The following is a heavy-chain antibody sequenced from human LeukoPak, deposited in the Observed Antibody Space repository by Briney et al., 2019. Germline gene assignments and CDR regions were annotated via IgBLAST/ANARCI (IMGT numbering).Heavy chain of an antibody. CDR1: GFTFSSYE. CDR3: ARASGSYNPFDY. CDR2: ISSSGSTI. Sequence: GGSLRLSYAASGFTFSSYEMNWVRQAPGMGLEWLSYISSSGSTIYYADSVKGRFTISRDNAKNSLYLQMNSLRAEDTALYYCARASGSYNPFDYWGQGTLVTVSS. V-gene: IGHV3-48*03. J-gene: IGHJ4*02. D-gene: IGHD1-26*01.